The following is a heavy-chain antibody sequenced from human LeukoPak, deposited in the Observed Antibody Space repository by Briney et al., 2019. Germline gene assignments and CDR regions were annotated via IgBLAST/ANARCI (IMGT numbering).Heavy chain of an antibody. Sequence: SETLSLTCTVSVGSISSYYWNWIRQPPGKGLEWIGYIYYSGSTNYNPSLKSRVTISVDTSKNQFSLKRSSVTAADAAVYFCARQLRGEAVAGHLQPFDYWGQGTLVTVSS. CDR2: IYYSGST. CDR1: VGSISSYY. CDR3: ARQLRGEAVAGHLQPFDY. J-gene: IGHJ4*02. D-gene: IGHD6-19*01. V-gene: IGHV4-59*08.